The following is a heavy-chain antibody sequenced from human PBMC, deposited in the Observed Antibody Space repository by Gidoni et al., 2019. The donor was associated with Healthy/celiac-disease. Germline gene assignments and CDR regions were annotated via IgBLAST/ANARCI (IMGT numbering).Heavy chain of an antibody. CDR2: INHSGST. CDR1: GGSFSCDY. Sequence: HVQLQQWGAGLLKPSETLSLTYSVYGGSFSCDYWSWFRQPQGKWLEWIGEINHSGSTNYNPSLKSRVTISVDTSKNQFSLKLSSVTAADTAVYYCAAGGYESPAYWGQGTLVTVSS. J-gene: IGHJ4*02. CDR3: AAGGYESPAY. D-gene: IGHD5-12*01. V-gene: IGHV4-34*01.